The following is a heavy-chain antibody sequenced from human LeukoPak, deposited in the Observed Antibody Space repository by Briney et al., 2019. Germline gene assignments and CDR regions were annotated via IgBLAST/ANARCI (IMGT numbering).Heavy chain of an antibody. J-gene: IGHJ4*02. Sequence: KPSGTLSLTCAVSGGSISSSNWWSWVRQPPGKGLEWIGEIYHSGSTNYNPSLKSRVTISGDTSKNQFSLRLSSVTAADTAVYYCARASYSYDISGWVPFDYWGQGTLVTVSS. V-gene: IGHV4-4*02. CDR2: IYHSGST. CDR1: GGSISSSNW. CDR3: ARASYSYDISGWVPFDY. D-gene: IGHD3-22*01.